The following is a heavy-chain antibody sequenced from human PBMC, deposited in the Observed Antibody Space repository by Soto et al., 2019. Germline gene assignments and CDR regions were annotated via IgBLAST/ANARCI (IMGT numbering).Heavy chain of an antibody. Sequence: PSETLSLTCTVSGDSMSSSNWWNWVRQPPGKGLEWIGEAHHSGRTNYNPSLKSRVTISVDRSQNQFSLKLTSVTAADTAVYYCARCIAAAGPIDYWGQGTLVTVSS. CDR1: GDSMSSSNW. V-gene: IGHV4-4*02. J-gene: IGHJ4*02. CDR2: AHHSGRT. CDR3: ARCIAAAGPIDY. D-gene: IGHD6-13*01.